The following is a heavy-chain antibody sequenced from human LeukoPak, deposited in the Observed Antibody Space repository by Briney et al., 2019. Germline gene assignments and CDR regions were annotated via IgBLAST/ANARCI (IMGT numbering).Heavy chain of an antibody. CDR3: ATHELNWAAPFDY. D-gene: IGHD1-7*01. V-gene: IGHV3-23*01. Sequence: GGSLRLSCAASGFTFSSYAMSWVRRAPGKGLEWVSAISGSGGSTYYADSVKGRFTISRDNSKNTLYLQMNSLRAEDTAVYYCATHELNWAAPFDYWGQGTLVTVSS. CDR1: GFTFSSYA. J-gene: IGHJ4*02. CDR2: ISGSGGST.